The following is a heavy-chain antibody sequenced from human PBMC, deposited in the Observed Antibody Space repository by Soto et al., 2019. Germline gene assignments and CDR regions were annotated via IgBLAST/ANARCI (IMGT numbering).Heavy chain of an antibody. V-gene: IGHV4-30-4*01. CDR2: IYYSGST. CDR1: ISSVGDY. Sequence: ISSVGDYCSFIHQPPGKGLEWIGYIYYSGSTYYNPSLKSRVTISVDTSKNQFSLKLSSVTAADTAVYYCASHEYVKGDAFDIWGQGTMVTVSS. CDR3: ASHEYVKGDAFDI. J-gene: IGHJ3*02. D-gene: IGHD3-16*01.